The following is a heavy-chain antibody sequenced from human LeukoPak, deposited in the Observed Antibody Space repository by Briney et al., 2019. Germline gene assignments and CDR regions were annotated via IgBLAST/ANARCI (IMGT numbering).Heavy chain of an antibody. CDR3: ARGQHRVTSSDDSFDI. CDR2: IRYDGSNK. CDR1: GFTFSSYG. V-gene: IGHV3-30*02. J-gene: IGHJ3*02. Sequence: GGSLRLSCAASGFTFSSYGMHWVRQAPGKGLEWVAFIRYDGSNKYYADSVKGRFTISRDNSKNTLYLQMNSLRTEDTAMYYCARGQHRVTSSDDSFDIWGQGTMVTVSS. D-gene: IGHD3-22*01.